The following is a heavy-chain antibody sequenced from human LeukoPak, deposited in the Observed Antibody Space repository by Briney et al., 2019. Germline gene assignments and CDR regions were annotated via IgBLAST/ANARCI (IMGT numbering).Heavy chain of an antibody. D-gene: IGHD1-26*01. CDR3: AKGSGRMGATPTDY. V-gene: IGHV3-30*02. CDR2: IRYDGSNK. J-gene: IGHJ4*02. Sequence: SGGSLRLSCAAPGFTFSSYGMHWVRQAPGKGLEWVAFIRYDGSNKYYADSVKGRFTISRDNSKNTLYLQMNSLRAEDTAVYYCAKGSGRMGATPTDYWGQGTLVTVSS. CDR1: GFTFSSYG.